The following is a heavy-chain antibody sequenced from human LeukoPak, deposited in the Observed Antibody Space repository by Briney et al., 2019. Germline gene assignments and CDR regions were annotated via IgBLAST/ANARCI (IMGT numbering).Heavy chain of an antibody. D-gene: IGHD3-22*01. CDR1: GFTFSSYG. CDR3: ASQDSSGYYLDY. Sequence: GGSLRLSCAASGFTFSSYGMHWVRQAPGKGLEWMSFIRYDGNNKYYGDSVKGRFTISRDNSKNTLYLQMNSLRAEDTAVYYCASQDSSGYYLDYWGQGTLVTVSS. V-gene: IGHV3-30*02. J-gene: IGHJ4*02. CDR2: IRYDGNNK.